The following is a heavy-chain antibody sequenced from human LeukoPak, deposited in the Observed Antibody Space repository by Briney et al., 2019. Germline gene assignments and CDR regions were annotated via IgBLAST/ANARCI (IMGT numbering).Heavy chain of an antibody. CDR1: GYTFTNYG. V-gene: IGHV1-18*01. J-gene: IGHJ4*02. Sequence: ASVKVSCKASGYTFTNYGISWVRQAPGQGLEWMGWISAYNGNTNYAQKLQGRVTMTTDTSTSTAYMELRSLRSEDTAVYYCATWKAGTTIIDYWGQGTLVTVSS. D-gene: IGHD1-7*01. CDR2: ISAYNGNT. CDR3: ATWKAGTTIIDY.